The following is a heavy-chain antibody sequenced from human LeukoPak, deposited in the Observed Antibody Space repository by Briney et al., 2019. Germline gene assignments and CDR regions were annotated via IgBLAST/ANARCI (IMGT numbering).Heavy chain of an antibody. V-gene: IGHV5-51*01. CDR1: GYSFTTYW. CDR2: IYHADCDT. D-gene: IGHD6-19*01. Sequence: NVSCKGSGYSFTTYWIGWVRQMPGKGLEWMGIIYHADCDTRYSPSFQGHVTISADKSDSTAYLQWSSLKGPDTAMYYCARRGSGSYVDYWGEGTLVTVSS. J-gene: IGHJ4*02. CDR3: ARRGSGSYVDY.